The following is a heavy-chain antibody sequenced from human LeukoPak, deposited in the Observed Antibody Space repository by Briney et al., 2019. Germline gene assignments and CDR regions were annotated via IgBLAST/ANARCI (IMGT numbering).Heavy chain of an antibody. CDR3: ARDPREVVGRYYFDY. D-gene: IGHD1-26*01. V-gene: IGHV1-18*01. CDR2: ISAYNGNT. J-gene: IGHJ4*02. CDR1: GYTFTSYG. Sequence: ASVKVSCKASGYTFTSYGISWVRQAPGQGLEWMGWISAYNGNTNCAQKLQGRVTMTTDTSTSTAYMELRSLRSDDTAVYYCARDPREVVGRYYFDYWGQGTLVTVSS.